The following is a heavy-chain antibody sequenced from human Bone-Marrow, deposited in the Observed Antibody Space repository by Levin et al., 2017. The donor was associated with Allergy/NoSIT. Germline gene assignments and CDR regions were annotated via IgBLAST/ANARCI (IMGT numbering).Heavy chain of an antibody. D-gene: IGHD4-17*01. CDR2: IKNDGGGT. J-gene: IGHJ4*02. V-gene: IGHV3-23*01. CDR1: GFTFTNYA. Sequence: GGSLRLSCAASGFTFTNYAMTWVRQAPGKGLEWVSSIKNDGGGTYYADSMKGRFTISRDNSKNTLYLQMNSLRVEDTAVYYCAKDPQTTVALGYWGQGTLVTVSS. CDR3: AKDPQTTVALGY.